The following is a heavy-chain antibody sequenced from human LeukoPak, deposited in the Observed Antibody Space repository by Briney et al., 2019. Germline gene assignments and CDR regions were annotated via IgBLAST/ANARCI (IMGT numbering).Heavy chain of an antibody. J-gene: IGHJ4*02. D-gene: IGHD1-26*01. CDR2: INPNSGGT. Sequence: ASVTVSCKASGYTFTVYYMHWVRQAPGQGLEWMGWINPNSGGTNYAQKFQGRVTMTRDTSISTAYMELSRLRSDDTAVYYCARWRGATDLDYWGQGTLVTVSS. CDR1: GYTFTVYY. CDR3: ARWRGATDLDY. V-gene: IGHV1-2*02.